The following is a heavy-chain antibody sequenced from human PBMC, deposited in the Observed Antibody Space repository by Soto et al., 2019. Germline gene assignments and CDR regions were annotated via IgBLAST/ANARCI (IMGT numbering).Heavy chain of an antibody. Sequence: SYGVLLVRKKTGKGLEWVAVIWVDGSNKYYADSVKGRFTISRDNSKNTLSLQMNSLRAEDTAVYYCARDAADIVVAAATIDYYGMDVWGQGTTVTVSS. D-gene: IGHD2-2*02. CDR2: IWVDGSNK. CDR3: ARDAADIVVAAATIDYYGMDV. J-gene: IGHJ6*02. CDR1: SYG. V-gene: IGHV3-33*01.